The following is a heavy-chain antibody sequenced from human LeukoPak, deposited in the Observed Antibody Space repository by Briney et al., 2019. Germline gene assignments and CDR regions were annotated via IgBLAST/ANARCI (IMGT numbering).Heavy chain of an antibody. J-gene: IGHJ4*02. CDR2: IFHTGHS. CDR3: ARARESMTTSGSFFDF. V-gene: IGHV4-30-2*01. CDR1: GDSISSEGYS. Sequence: SQTLFLTCDGSGDSISSEGYSWRWVRQPPGNGLEWIAYIFHTGHSNYNPSLKSRVTISVDRSKNQFSLKVTSVTAADTAVYYCARARESMTTSGSFFDFWGQGALVTVSS. D-gene: IGHD3-16*01.